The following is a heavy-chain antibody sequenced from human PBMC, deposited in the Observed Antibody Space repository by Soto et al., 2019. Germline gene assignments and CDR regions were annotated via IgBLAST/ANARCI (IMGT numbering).Heavy chain of an antibody. CDR1: GYTYTNYG. D-gene: IGHD5-12*01. V-gene: IGHV1-18*01. Sequence: QVQLVQSGAEVKKPGASVTVSCKASGYTYTNYGFSWIRQAPGQGPEWMGWISAYNRDAVYAQKFQGRVTLTADTSTTTAYMELRSLPSDDTAAYYCATDPDPTKPGYNIVCCFDHWGQGTLVTVSS. CDR3: ATDPDPTKPGYNIVCCFDH. CDR2: ISAYNRDA. J-gene: IGHJ4*02.